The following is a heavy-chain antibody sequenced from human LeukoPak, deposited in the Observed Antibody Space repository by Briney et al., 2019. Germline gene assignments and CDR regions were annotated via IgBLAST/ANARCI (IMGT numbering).Heavy chain of an antibody. CDR1: GGSISSGGYY. CDR2: IYYSGST. D-gene: IGHD6-13*01. CDR3: ARDRIAAALFDP. J-gene: IGHJ5*02. Sequence: SQTLSLTCTVSGGSISSGGYYWSWIRQHPGKGLEWIGYIYYSGSTYYNPSLKSRVTISVDTSKNQISLKLSSVTAADTAVYYCARDRIAAALFDPWGQGTLVTVSS. V-gene: IGHV4-31*03.